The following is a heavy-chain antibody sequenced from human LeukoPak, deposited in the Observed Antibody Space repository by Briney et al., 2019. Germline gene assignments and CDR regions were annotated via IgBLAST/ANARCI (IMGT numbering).Heavy chain of an antibody. D-gene: IGHD3-10*01. V-gene: IGHV3-30-3*01. CDR2: ISFDGTNK. CDR3: ARSHHYTSGSYSF. J-gene: IGHJ4*02. CDR1: GFTFSNYT. Sequence: PGRSLRLSCAASGFTFSNYTMHWVRQAPGKGLEWVAVISFDGTNKYYANSVQGRFTISRDNSKNTLYLQMNSLRSDDTAVYYCARSHHYTSGSYSFWGQGTLVTVSS.